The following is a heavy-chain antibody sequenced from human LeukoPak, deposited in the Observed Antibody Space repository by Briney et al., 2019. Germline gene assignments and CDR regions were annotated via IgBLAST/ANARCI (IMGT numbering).Heavy chain of an antibody. CDR1: GFTFSSYG. CDR3: AKEQLTSGYSFLTDS. V-gene: IGHV3-30*18. J-gene: IGHJ4*02. Sequence: GRSLRLSCAASGFTFSSYGMHWVRQAPGKGLEWVAVISYDDGSNKYYADSVKGRFTISRDNSKNTLYLQMNSMRAEDTAVYYCAKEQLTSGYSFLTDSWGQGTLVTVSS. D-gene: IGHD5-18*01. CDR2: ISYDDGSNK.